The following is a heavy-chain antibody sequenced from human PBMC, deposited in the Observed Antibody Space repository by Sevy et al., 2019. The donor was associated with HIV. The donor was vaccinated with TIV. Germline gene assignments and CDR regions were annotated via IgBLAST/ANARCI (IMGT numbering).Heavy chain of an antibody. J-gene: IGHJ4*02. CDR2: INPNSGGT. CDR3: AREKNTIQLWLTGTLDY. V-gene: IGHV1-2*06. Sequence: ASVKVSCKASGYTFTGYYMHWVRQAPGLGLEWMGRINPNSGGTNYAQKFQGRVTMTRDTSISTAYMELSRLRSDDTAVYYCAREKNTIQLWLTGTLDYWGQGTLVTVSS. D-gene: IGHD5-18*01. CDR1: GYTFTGYY.